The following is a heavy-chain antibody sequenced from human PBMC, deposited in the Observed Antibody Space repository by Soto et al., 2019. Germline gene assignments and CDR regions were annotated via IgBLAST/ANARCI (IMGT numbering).Heavy chain of an antibody. CDR2: ISYSGST. CDR1: GGSISTFY. D-gene: IGHD3-3*01. Sequence: SDTLSLTFIVSGGSISTFYWSWIRQPPGKGLEWIGYISYSGSTSYSPSLKSRISISVDTSKNEFSLNLNSVTAADTAMYYCARHGNDFWNGYYHLYYFDYWGQGALDIVSS. J-gene: IGHJ4*02. CDR3: ARHGNDFWNGYYHLYYFDY. V-gene: IGHV4-59*08.